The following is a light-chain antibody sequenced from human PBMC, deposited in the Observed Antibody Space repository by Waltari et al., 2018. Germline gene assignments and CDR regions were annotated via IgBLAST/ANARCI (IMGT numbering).Light chain of an antibody. J-gene: IGLJ2*01. CDR2: LNSDGSH. Sequence: QLVLTQSPSASASLGASVKLTCTLSSGHSSYAIAWHQQQPEKGPRFLRKLNSDGSHSKGDGIPARFSGSSSGAERYRTISSLQSEDEADYYCQTWGTVLFGGGTKLTVL. CDR1: SGHSSYA. V-gene: IGLV4-69*01. CDR3: QTWGTVL.